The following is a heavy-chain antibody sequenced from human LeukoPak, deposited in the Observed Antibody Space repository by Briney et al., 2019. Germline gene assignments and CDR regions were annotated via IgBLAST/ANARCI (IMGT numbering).Heavy chain of an antibody. Sequence: GGSLRLSCAASGFTFSSYSMSWVRQAPGKGLESVANIKQDGSEKYYVDSVKGRFTISRDNAKNSLYLQMNSLRAEDTAVYYCARDMAYYGSGSYPWGQGTLVTVSS. V-gene: IGHV3-7*01. J-gene: IGHJ4*02. CDR2: IKQDGSEK. CDR3: ARDMAYYGSGSYP. D-gene: IGHD3-10*01. CDR1: GFTFSSYS.